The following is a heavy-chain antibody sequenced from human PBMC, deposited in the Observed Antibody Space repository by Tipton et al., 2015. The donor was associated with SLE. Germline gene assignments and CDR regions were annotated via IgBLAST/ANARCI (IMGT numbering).Heavy chain of an antibody. Sequence: GSLRLSCAASEFTFSKYAVTWVRQAPGKGLQWVSAISTSGSNTYYGDSVKGRFTISRDNSKNTLYLQMNSLRPGDTAVYYCAKVFSGSRYYYYYYGMDVWGQGTTVTVSS. CDR1: EFTFSKYA. CDR2: ISTSGSNT. V-gene: IGHV3-23*01. CDR3: AKVFSGSRYYYYYYGMDV. D-gene: IGHD1-26*01. J-gene: IGHJ6*02.